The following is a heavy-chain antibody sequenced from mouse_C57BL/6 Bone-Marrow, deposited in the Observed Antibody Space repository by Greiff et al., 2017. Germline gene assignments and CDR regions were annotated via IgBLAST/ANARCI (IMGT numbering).Heavy chain of an antibody. CDR1: GYTFTSYW. J-gene: IGHJ4*01. Sequence: VQLQQPGAELVMPGASVKLSCKASGYTFTSYWMHWVKQRPGQGLEWIGEIDPSDSYTNYNQKFKGKSTLTVDNSSSTAYMQLSILTSADSAVYYCARGVYDGNYPQDYYAMYYWGQGTAVTVSA. V-gene: IGHV1-69*01. CDR3: ARGVYDGNYPQDYYAMYY. D-gene: IGHD2-1*01. CDR2: IDPSDSYT.